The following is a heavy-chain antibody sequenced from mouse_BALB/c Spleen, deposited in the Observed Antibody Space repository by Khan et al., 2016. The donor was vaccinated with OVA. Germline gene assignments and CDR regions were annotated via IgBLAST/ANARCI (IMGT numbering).Heavy chain of an antibody. J-gene: IGHJ2*01. CDR1: GYSITSDYS. D-gene: IGHD2-2*01. V-gene: IGHV3-1*02. CDR2: MHFSGRT. CDR3: SIFGYDGIDH. Sequence: EVQLQESGPDLVEPSQSLSLTCTVTGYSITSDYSWHWIRQFPENKLEWLGYMHFSGRTNYNPSLKSRISITRDTSKNQFFLQLNYVTTEDSATYYYSIFGYDGIDHWGQGTTLTVSS.